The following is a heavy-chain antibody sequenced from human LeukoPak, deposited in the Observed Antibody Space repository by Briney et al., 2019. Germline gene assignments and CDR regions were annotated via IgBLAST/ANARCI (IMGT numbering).Heavy chain of an antibody. D-gene: IGHD3-3*01. CDR1: GYTFTSYG. J-gene: IGHJ6*02. CDR2: ISAYNGNT. V-gene: IGHV1-18*01. CDR3: ARTRITIFGVIMAYYYGMDV. Sequence: GASVKVSCKASGYTFTSYGISWVRQAPGQGLEWMGWISAYNGNTNYAQKFQGRVTITADKSTSTAYMELSSLRSEDTAVYYCARTRITIFGVIMAYYYGMDVWGQGTTVTVSS.